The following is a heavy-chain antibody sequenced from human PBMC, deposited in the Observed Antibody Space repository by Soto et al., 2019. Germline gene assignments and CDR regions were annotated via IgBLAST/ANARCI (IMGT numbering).Heavy chain of an antibody. V-gene: IGHV3-30*18. CDR2: ISYDGSNT. D-gene: IGHD3-10*01. CDR3: VKGRGGSAEFDS. Sequence: PGGSLRLSCAGAGFTFSSYDMHWVRQAPGKGLEWVALISYDGSNTYFADSVKGRFTISRDNSKNTLYLQTNSLRPEDTAVYYCVKGRGGSAEFDSWGPGTLVTVSS. J-gene: IGHJ4*02. CDR1: GFTFSSYD.